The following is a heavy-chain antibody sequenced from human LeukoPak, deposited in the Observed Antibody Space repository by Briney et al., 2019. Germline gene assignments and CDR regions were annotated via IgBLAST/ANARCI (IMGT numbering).Heavy chain of an antibody. CDR2: IYYSGGT. V-gene: IGHV4-59*01. CDR1: GGSFSGYY. J-gene: IGHJ6*02. D-gene: IGHD5-18*01. Sequence: SETLSLTCAVYGGSFSGYYWSWIRQPPGKGLEWIGYIYYSGGTNYNPSLKSRVTISVDTSKIQFSLKLSSVTAADTAVYYCARGAVVNGLDVWGQGTTVTVSS. CDR3: ARGAVVNGLDV.